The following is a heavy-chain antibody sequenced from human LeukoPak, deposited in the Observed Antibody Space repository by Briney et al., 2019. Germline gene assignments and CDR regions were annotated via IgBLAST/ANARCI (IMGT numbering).Heavy chain of an antibody. V-gene: IGHV3-11*04. CDR1: GFTFSDYY. CDR3: ARWGITIFGVVTEGYFDY. CDR2: ISSSSSTI. D-gene: IGHD3-3*01. J-gene: IGHJ4*02. Sequence: PGGSLRLSCAASGFTFSDYYMSWIRQAPGKGLEWVSYISSSSSTIYYADSVKGRFTISRDNAKNSLYLQMNSLRAEDTAVYYCARWGITIFGVVTEGYFDYWGQGTLVTVSS.